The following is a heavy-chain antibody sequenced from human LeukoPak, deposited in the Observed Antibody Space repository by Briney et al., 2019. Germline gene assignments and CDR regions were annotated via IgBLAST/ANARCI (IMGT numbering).Heavy chain of an antibody. CDR1: GYTFTGYY. J-gene: IGHJ5*02. CDR2: INPNSGGT. CDR3: AREGSTNPRGWFDP. Sequence: ASVTVSCKASGYTFTGYYMHWVRQAPGQGLEWMGWINPNSGGTNYAQKFQGRVTMTRDTSISTAYMELSRLRSDDTAVYYCAREGSTNPRGWFDPWGQGTLVTVSS. V-gene: IGHV1-2*02. D-gene: IGHD2-2*01.